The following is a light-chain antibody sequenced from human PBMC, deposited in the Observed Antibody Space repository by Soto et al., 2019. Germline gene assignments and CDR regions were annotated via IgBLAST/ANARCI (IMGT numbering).Light chain of an antibody. Sequence: QSVLTQPPSASGAPGQRVTISCTGSSSNIGAGYDLHWYQQLQGTAPKLLIYGNSNRPSGVPDRFSGSKSGTTASLAITGLQAEDEADYYCHAYDSSLSGAYVFGTGTKLTVL. CDR2: GNS. CDR1: SSNIGAGYD. V-gene: IGLV1-40*01. CDR3: HAYDSSLSGAYV. J-gene: IGLJ1*01.